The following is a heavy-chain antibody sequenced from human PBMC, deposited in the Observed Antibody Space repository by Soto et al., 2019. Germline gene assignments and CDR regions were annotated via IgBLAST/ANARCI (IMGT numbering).Heavy chain of an antibody. Sequence: GASVKVSCQASGYTFTRYGISWGRQAPGQGLEGMGWISAYNGNTNYAQKLQGRVTMTTDTSASTAYMELRSLRSDDAAVYYCARSRCSGGSCDHYYYYGMDVWGQGTTVTVSS. D-gene: IGHD2-15*01. CDR2: ISAYNGNT. CDR1: GYTFTRYG. CDR3: ARSRCSGGSCDHYYYYGMDV. V-gene: IGHV1-18*01. J-gene: IGHJ6*02.